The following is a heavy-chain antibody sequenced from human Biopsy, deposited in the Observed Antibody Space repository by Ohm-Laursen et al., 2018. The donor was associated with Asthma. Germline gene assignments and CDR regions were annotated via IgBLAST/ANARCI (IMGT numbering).Heavy chain of an antibody. V-gene: IGHV2-70*04. Sequence: TQTLTLTCTLSGLSLSKTGMRVSWIRQPPGKALEWLARIDWDDDKFYSASLKTRLTIPKDTSKNQVVLTMTTMDPVDTATYYCAREQQLGNFDYWGQGTLVTVSS. CDR1: GLSLSKTGMR. J-gene: IGHJ4*02. D-gene: IGHD6-13*01. CDR3: AREQQLGNFDY. CDR2: IDWDDDK.